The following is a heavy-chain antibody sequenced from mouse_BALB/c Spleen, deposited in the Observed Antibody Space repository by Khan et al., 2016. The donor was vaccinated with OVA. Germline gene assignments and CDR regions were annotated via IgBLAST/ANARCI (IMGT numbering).Heavy chain of an antibody. D-gene: IGHD2-10*02. J-gene: IGHJ2*01. V-gene: IGHV1-39*01. CDR1: GYSFTGYN. CDR3: TRGYGNYVRYYFDY. Sequence: VQLQQSGPELEKPGASVKISCKASGYSFTGYNMNWVKQSNGKSLEWIGNIDPYYGGATYNQKFKGKATLTVDKYSSTDYMKLKSLTSEATAVYYCTRGYGNYVRYYFDYWGQGTTLTVSS. CDR2: IDPYYGGA.